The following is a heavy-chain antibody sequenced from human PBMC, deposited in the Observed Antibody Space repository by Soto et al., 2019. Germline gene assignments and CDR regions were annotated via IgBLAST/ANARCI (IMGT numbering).Heavy chain of an antibody. J-gene: IGHJ6*02. V-gene: IGHV6-1*01. CDR3: ARDEAIVALGYYYGMDV. CDR1: GDSVSSDSAA. Sequence: SQTLSLTCAISGDSVSSDSAAWNWIRESPSRGLEWLGRTYYRSKFYNDYAVSVKSRITINPDTSKNQFSLQLNSVTPEDTAVYYCARDEAIVALGYYYGMDVWGQGTTVTLSS. D-gene: IGHD3-22*01. CDR2: TYYRSKFYN.